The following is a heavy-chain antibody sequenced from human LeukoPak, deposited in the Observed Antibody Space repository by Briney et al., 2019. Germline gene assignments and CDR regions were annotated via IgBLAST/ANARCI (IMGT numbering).Heavy chain of an antibody. CDR3: AREAYGDGGAFDI. Sequence: EASVKVSCKASGYTFTGYYMHWVRQAPGQGLEWMGWINPNSGGTNYAQKFQGRVTMTRDTSISTAYMELSRLRSDDTAVYYCAREAYGDGGAFDIWGQGTMVTVSS. J-gene: IGHJ3*02. D-gene: IGHD4-17*01. CDR2: INPNSGGT. CDR1: GYTFTGYY. V-gene: IGHV1-2*02.